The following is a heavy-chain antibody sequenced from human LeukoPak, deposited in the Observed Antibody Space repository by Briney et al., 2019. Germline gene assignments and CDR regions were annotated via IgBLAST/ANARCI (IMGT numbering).Heavy chain of an antibody. Sequence: TGGSLRLSCAASGFTFSSYGMHWVRQAPGKGLEWVAFIRYDGSNKYYADSVKGRFTISRDNSKNTLYLQMNSLRAEDTAVYYCARDKGGNSGDAFDIWGQGTMVTVSS. J-gene: IGHJ3*02. CDR3: ARDKGGNSGDAFDI. D-gene: IGHD4-23*01. CDR2: IRYDGSNK. V-gene: IGHV3-30*02. CDR1: GFTFSSYG.